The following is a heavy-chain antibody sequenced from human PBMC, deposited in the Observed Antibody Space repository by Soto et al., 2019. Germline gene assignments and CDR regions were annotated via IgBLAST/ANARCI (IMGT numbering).Heavy chain of an antibody. Sequence: SQTLSLTCVISGDSVSSNSAAWNWIRQSPSRGLEWLGRTYYRSKWYNDYAVSVKSRITTNADTSKNQFSLQLNSVTPEDTAVYYCARDLGALIGTPGWFDHWGQGTPVTVSS. CDR1: GDSVSSNSAA. D-gene: IGHD6-6*01. J-gene: IGHJ5*02. V-gene: IGHV6-1*01. CDR3: ARDLGALIGTPGWFDH. CDR2: TYYRSKWYN.